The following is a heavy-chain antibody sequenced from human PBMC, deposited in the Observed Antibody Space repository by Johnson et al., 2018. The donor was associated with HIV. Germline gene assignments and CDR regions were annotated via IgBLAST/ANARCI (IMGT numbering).Heavy chain of an antibody. Sequence: VQLVESGGGLVKPGGSLRLSCAASGFPFSSYGMHWVRQAPGKGLEWVAVISYDGSNKYYADSVKGRFTISRDNSKNTLYLQMNSLKTEDTAVYYCTTISQWLVPGTFDIWGQGTMVTVSS. V-gene: IGHV3-30*03. CDR1: GFPFSSYG. CDR2: ISYDGSNK. J-gene: IGHJ3*02. CDR3: TTISQWLVPGTFDI. D-gene: IGHD6-19*01.